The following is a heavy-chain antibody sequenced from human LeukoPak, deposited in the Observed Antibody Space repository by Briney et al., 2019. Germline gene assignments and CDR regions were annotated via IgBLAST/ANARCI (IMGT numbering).Heavy chain of an antibody. J-gene: IGHJ4*02. CDR2: ISGSGGST. D-gene: IGHD3-16*01. CDR3: ANAADYDYVWGSTPPSYYFDY. V-gene: IGHV3-23*01. Sequence: PGGSLRLSCAASGFTFSSYGMSWVRQAPGKGLEWVSAISGSGGSTYYADSVKGRFTISRDNSKNTLYLQMNSLRAEDTAVYYCANAADYDYVWGSTPPSYYFDYWGQGTLVTVSS. CDR1: GFTFSSYG.